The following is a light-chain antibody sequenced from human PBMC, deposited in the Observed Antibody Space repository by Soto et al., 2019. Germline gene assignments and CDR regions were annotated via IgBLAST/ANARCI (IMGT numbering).Light chain of an antibody. J-gene: IGKJ5*01. Sequence: EAVWTQSPGTLPLSPGVRGTRSRSASQRFRSDSAWYQQKPGQAPSDLAWHQQKPGHAATLLIYGASNRATGIQDRFSGSGSGTDFTLTISSLVPEDFAVYYCQQYAISPRTFGQGTRLEI. V-gene: IGKV3-20*01. CDR1: QRFRSDSAWYQQKPGQAPSD. CDR3: QQYAISPRT. CDR2: GAS.